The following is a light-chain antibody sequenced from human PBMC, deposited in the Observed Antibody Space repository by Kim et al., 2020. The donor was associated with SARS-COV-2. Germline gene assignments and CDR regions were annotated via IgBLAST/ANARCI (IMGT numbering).Light chain of an antibody. J-gene: IGLJ3*02. CDR1: KLGYKY. Sequence: SYELTQPPSVSVSPGQTASITCSGDKLGYKYACWYQQKPRQSPVLVIYQDSKRPSGIPERFSGSISGNTATLTISGTQAMDEADYYCQAWDSSTAVFGGG. V-gene: IGLV3-1*01. CDR3: QAWDSSTAV. CDR2: QDS.